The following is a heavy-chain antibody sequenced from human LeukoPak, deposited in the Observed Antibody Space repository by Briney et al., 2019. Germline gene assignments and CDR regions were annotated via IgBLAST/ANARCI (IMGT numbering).Heavy chain of an antibody. V-gene: IGHV3-23*01. CDR3: AKDPGRYFDWLFPTDEYFQH. CDR2: ISGSGGST. Sequence: GGSLRLSCAASGFTFSSYGMHWVRQAPGKGLEWVSAISGSGGSTYYADSVKGRFTISRDNSKNTLYLQMNSLRAEDTAVYYCAKDPGRYFDWLFPTDEYFQHWGQGTLVTVSS. CDR1: GFTFSSYG. D-gene: IGHD3-9*01. J-gene: IGHJ1*01.